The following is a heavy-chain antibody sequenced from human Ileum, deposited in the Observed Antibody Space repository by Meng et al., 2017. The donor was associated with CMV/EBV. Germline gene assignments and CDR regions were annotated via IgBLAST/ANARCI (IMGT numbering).Heavy chain of an antibody. CDR1: GDTFTNYY. CDR2: INPRGGST. V-gene: IGHV1-46*01. Sequence: ASVNVSCKASGDTFTNYYIHWVRQAPGQGLEGMGTINPRGGSTGYAQKFQGRLTMTRDRSTSTVYMKVSSLRTEGTTVYYCARDLFGGGYLGYGMDVWGQGTLVTVSS. CDR3: ARDLFGGGYLGYGMDV. D-gene: IGHD3-22*01. J-gene: IGHJ6*02.